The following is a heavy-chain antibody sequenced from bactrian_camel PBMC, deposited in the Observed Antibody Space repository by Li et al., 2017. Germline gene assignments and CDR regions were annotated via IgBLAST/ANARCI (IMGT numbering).Heavy chain of an antibody. V-gene: IGHV3S40*01. CDR2: IATGSGNT. D-gene: IGHD2*01. CDR1: GSTARRYH. Sequence: VQLVESGGGLVKPGESLRLSCAASGSTARRYHMAWFRQAPGKEREGVARIATGSGNTYYADSVLGRFTISQDKGKNMVYLQMNSLKLEDTAMYYCAANFGPYCSGPHLARRANFLGQGTQVTVS. J-gene: IGHJ4*01.